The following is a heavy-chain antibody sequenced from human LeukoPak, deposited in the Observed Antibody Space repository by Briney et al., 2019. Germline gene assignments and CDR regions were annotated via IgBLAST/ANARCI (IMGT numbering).Heavy chain of an antibody. CDR2: ISSSGSTI. V-gene: IGHV3-11*01. CDR1: GFTFSDYY. D-gene: IGHD2-2*02. Sequence: GGSLRLSCAASGFTFSDYYMSWIRQAPGKGLEWVSYISSSGSTIYYADSVKGRFTISRGNAKNSLYLQMNSLRAEDTAVYYCARGCSSTSCYTLYGMDVWGQGTTVTVSS. CDR3: ARGCSSTSCYTLYGMDV. J-gene: IGHJ6*02.